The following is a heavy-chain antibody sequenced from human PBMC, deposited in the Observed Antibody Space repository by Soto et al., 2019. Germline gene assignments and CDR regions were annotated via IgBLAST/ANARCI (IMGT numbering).Heavy chain of an antibody. CDR2: IYTSGST. J-gene: IGHJ6*02. D-gene: IGHD2-21*02. Sequence: SETLSITCTVSGGSISSYYWSWIRQPAGKGLEWIGRIYTSGSTNYNPSLKSRVTMSVDTSKNQFSLKLSSVTAADTAVYYCARDSPKYCGGDCYQYYYYYYGMDVWGQRTTVTVSS. V-gene: IGHV4-4*07. CDR3: ARDSPKYCGGDCYQYYYYYYGMDV. CDR1: GGSISSYY.